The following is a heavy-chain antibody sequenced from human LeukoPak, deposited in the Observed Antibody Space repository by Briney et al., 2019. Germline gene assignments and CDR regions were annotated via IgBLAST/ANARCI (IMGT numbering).Heavy chain of an antibody. Sequence: PGGSLRLSCTASGFTFSNAWMSWVRQAPGKGLEWVGRIKSKTDGATTDYAAPVKGRFTISRDDSKNTLYLQMNSLKTEDTAVYYCMQAGYWGQGTLVTVSS. V-gene: IGHV3-15*01. CDR3: MQAGY. J-gene: IGHJ4*02. CDR2: IKSKTDGATT. CDR1: GFTFSNAW. D-gene: IGHD6-25*01.